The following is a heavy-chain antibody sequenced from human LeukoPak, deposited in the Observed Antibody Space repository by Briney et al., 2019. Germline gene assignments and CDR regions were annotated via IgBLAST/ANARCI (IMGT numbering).Heavy chain of an antibody. V-gene: IGHV1-2*02. CDR1: GYTFTGYY. CDR3: ARDQIQLWTRYYYYGMDV. D-gene: IGHD5-18*01. Sequence: ASVKVSCKASGYTFTGYYMHWVRQAPGQGLGWVGWINPNSGGTNYAQRFQGRVTMTRDTSISTAYMELSRLRSDDTAVYYCARDQIQLWTRYYYYGMDVWGQGTTVTVSS. CDR2: INPNSGGT. J-gene: IGHJ6*02.